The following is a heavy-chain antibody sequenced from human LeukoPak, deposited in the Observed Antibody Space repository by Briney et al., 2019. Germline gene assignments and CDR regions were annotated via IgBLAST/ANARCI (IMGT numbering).Heavy chain of an antibody. CDR1: GGSISSGGYS. CDR2: IYHSGST. V-gene: IGHV4-30-2*01. D-gene: IGHD4-23*01. Sequence: KSSETLSLTCAVSGGSISSGGYSWSWIRQPPGKGLEGIGYIYHSGSTYYNPSLKSRVTISVDRSKNQFSLKLSSVTAADTAVYYCARSTTMVTPNYFDYWGQGTLVTVSS. J-gene: IGHJ4*02. CDR3: ARSTTMVTPNYFDY.